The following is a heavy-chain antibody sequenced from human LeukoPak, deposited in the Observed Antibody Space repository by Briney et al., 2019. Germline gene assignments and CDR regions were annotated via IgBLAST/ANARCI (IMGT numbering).Heavy chain of an antibody. J-gene: IGHJ4*02. CDR1: GFTFSSAW. CDR2: ITDDGTT. V-gene: IGHV3-74*03. D-gene: IGHD1-26*01. CDR3: VRDRVGPDY. Sequence: GGSLRLSCGASGFTFSSAWMHWVRQAPGTGLVWVSRITDDGTTTYADSVKGRFTISRDNAKNTLYLQMNSLRAEDTAVYYCVRDRVGPDYWGQGTLVTVSS.